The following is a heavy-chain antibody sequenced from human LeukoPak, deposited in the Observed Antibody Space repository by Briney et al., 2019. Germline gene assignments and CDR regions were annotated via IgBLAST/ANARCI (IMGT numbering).Heavy chain of an antibody. CDR1: GGSIRSGDYY. J-gene: IGHJ4*02. CDR2: IYYSGST. CDR3: AREDCSGGSCYGY. D-gene: IGHD2-15*01. Sequence: PSQTLSLTCTVSGGSIRSGDYYWSWIRQPPGKGLEWIGYIYYSGSTYYNPSLKSRVTISVDTSKNQFSLKLSSVTAADTAVYYCAREDCSGGSCYGYWGQGTLVTVSS. V-gene: IGHV4-30-4*01.